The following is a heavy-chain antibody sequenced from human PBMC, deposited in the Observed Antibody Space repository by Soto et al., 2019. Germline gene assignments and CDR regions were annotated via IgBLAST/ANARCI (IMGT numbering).Heavy chain of an antibody. D-gene: IGHD1-1*01. V-gene: IGHV4-30-4*02. J-gene: IGHJ5*02. CDR1: GGSISSGDYY. CDR3: ARGSRERWFDP. Sequence: SETLSLTCTVSGGSISSGDYYWSWIRQPPGKGLEWIGYIYYSGSTYYNQSLKSRVTIPVDTSKNQFSLKLSSVTAADTAVYYCARGSRERWFDPWGQGTLVTVSS. CDR2: IYYSGST.